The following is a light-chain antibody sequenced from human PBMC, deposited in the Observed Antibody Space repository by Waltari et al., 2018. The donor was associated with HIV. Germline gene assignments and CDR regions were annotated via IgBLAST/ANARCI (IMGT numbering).Light chain of an antibody. CDR3: QSNDNSGPV. CDR1: SSNIGSGYD. Sequence: QSVLTQPPSVSGAPGQRVTISCTGSSSNIGSGYDVHWYQHLPETAPKLLIYGNDNRPSGVPDRFSGSNSGTSASLAITGLQADDEADYFCQSNDNSGPVFGGGTKLTVL. V-gene: IGLV1-40*01. J-gene: IGLJ2*01. CDR2: GND.